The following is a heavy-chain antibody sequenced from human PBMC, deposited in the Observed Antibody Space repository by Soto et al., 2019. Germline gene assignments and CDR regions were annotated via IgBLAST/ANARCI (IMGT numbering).Heavy chain of an antibody. Sequence: PGESLKISCKGSGYSFTSYWIGWVCQMPGKGLEWMGIIYPGDSDTRYSPSFQGQVTISADKSISTAYLQWSSLKASDTAMYYCARTSAGGKYYYGMDVWGQGTTVTVSS. D-gene: IGHD6-13*01. J-gene: IGHJ6*02. V-gene: IGHV5-51*01. CDR3: ARTSAGGKYYYGMDV. CDR1: GYSFTSYW. CDR2: IYPGDSDT.